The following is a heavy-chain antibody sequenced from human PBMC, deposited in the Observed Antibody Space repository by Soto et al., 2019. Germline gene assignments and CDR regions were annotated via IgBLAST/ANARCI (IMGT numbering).Heavy chain of an antibody. CDR3: ARHRRDIWNSGPCGDDY. J-gene: IGHJ4*02. D-gene: IGHD1-7*01. CDR2: IYYSGST. Sequence: PSETLSLTCTVSGGSISSSSYYWGWIRQPPGKGLEWIGSIYYSGSTYYNPSLKSRVTISVDTSKNQFSLKLSSVTAADTAVYYCARHRRDIWNSGPCGDDYRGQGTLVTGSS. CDR1: GGSISSSSYY. V-gene: IGHV4-39*01.